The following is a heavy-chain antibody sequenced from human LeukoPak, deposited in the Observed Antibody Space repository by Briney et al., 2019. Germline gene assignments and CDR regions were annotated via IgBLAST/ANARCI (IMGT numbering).Heavy chain of an antibody. D-gene: IGHD4-23*01. J-gene: IGHJ3*02. CDR2: IYHSGST. CDR1: GGSISSSNW. V-gene: IGHV4-4*02. Sequence: PSGTLSLTCAVSGGSISSSNWWSWVRQPPGKGLEWIGEIYHSGSTNYNPSLKSRVTISVDKSKNQFSLKLSSVTAADTAVYYCARAVGTLYGGRLHAFDIWGQGTMVTVSS. CDR3: ARAVGTLYGGRLHAFDI.